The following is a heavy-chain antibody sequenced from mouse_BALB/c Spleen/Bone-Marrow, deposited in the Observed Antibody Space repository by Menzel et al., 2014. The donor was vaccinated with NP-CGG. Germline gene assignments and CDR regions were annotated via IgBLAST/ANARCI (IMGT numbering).Heavy chain of an antibody. D-gene: IGHD1-1*01. Sequence: VMLVESGAELVKPGASVKLSCKASGYTFTDYIIHWIKQRSGQGLEWIGWFYPGSGNIKYNEKFKDKATLTADKSSSTVYMELSRLTSEDSAVYFRTRHFYGSSYFDYWGQGTTLTVSS. J-gene: IGHJ2*01. CDR3: TRHFYGSSYFDY. CDR2: FYPGSGNI. V-gene: IGHV1-62-2*01. CDR1: GYTFTDYI.